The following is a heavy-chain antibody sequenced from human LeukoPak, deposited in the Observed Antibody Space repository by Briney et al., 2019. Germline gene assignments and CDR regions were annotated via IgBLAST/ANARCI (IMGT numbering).Heavy chain of an antibody. CDR2: ISYDGSNK. V-gene: IGHV3-30*18. CDR3: AKTIVVVVASGIDY. D-gene: IGHD2-15*01. CDR1: GFTFSSYG. Sequence: PGRSLRLSCAASGFTFSSYGMHWVRQAPGKGLEWVAVISYDGSNKYYVDSVKGRVTISRDNSKNTLHLQMNSLRAEDTAVYYCAKTIVVVVASGIDYWGQGTLVTVSS. J-gene: IGHJ4*02.